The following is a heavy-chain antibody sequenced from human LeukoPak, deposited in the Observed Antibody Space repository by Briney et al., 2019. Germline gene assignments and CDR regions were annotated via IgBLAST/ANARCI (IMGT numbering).Heavy chain of an antibody. J-gene: IGHJ3*02. CDR3: ARGVTVRGGPFDI. CDR1: GFSVISNY. Sequence: GGSLRLSCAASGFSVISNYMNWVRQAPGKGLEWVSLINGDVDTYYADSVMGRFIISRDNSKDTLHLQMNSLRAEDTAIYYCARGVTVRGGPFDIWGQGTMVTVSS. D-gene: IGHD2-21*02. V-gene: IGHV3-66*01. CDR2: INGDVDT.